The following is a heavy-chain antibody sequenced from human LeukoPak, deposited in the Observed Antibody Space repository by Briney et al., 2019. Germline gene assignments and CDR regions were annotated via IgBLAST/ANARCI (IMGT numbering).Heavy chain of an antibody. J-gene: IGHJ3*02. CDR2: IYYSGST. CDR1: GGSISSYY. CDR3: ARARPWELPGAFDI. Sequence: SETLSLTCTVSGGSISSYYWSWIRQPPGKGLEWIGYIYYSGSTNYNPSLKSRVTISVDTSKNQFSLKLSSVTAADTAVYYCARARPWELPGAFDIWGQGTMVTVSS. V-gene: IGHV4-59*01. D-gene: IGHD1-26*01.